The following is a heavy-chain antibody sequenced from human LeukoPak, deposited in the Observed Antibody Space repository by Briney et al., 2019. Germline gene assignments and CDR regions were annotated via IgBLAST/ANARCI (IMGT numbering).Heavy chain of an antibody. V-gene: IGHV4-39*01. CDR3: ARRSSMMVAELDY. CDR2: IYYSGST. CDR1: GGSISSSSYY. J-gene: IGHJ4*02. Sequence: SETLSLTCTVSGGSISSSSYYWGWIRQPPGKGLEWIGSIYYSGSTYYNPSLKSRVTISVDTSKNQFALKLSSVTAADTAVYYCARRSSMMVAELDYWGQGTLVTVSS. D-gene: IGHD3-22*01.